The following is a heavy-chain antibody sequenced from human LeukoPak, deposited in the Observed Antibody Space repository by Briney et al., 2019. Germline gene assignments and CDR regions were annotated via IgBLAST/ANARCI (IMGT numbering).Heavy chain of an antibody. D-gene: IGHD3-10*01. CDR1: GGSFSGYY. CDR3: ARVGITMVRGVIAGGYYYYYMDV. CDR2: INHSGST. J-gene: IGHJ6*03. Sequence: SETLSLTCAVYGGSFSGYYWSWIRQPPGKGLEWIGEINHSGSTNYNPSLKSRATISVDTSKNQFSLKLSSVTAADTAVYYCARVGITMVRGVIAGGYYYYYMDVWGKGTTVTVSS. V-gene: IGHV4-34*01.